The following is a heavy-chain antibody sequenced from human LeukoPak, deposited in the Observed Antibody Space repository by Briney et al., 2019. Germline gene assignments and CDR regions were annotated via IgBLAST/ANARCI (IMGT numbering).Heavy chain of an antibody. J-gene: IGHJ5*02. V-gene: IGHV1-69*06. CDR1: GGTFSSYA. CDR2: IIPIFGTA. CDR3: ARSPRDILTGYYISWFDP. D-gene: IGHD3-9*01. Sequence: AASVKVSCKASGGTFSSYAISWVRQAPGQGLEWMGGIIPIFGTANYAQKFQGRVTITADKSTSTAYMELSSLRSEDTAVYYCARSPRDILTGYYISWFDPWGQGTLVTVSS.